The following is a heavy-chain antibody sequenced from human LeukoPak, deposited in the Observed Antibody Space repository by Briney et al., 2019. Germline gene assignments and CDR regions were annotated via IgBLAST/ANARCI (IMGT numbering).Heavy chain of an antibody. Sequence: GGSLRLSCAPSRFTFSSYGMHWVRQGPGKGLEWVAFIWNDGSNKYYADSVKGRFTISRDNSKSTLYLQMNSLRAEDMAVYYCARDRGKDYFDYWGQGTLVTVSS. V-gene: IGHV3-33*01. D-gene: IGHD3-10*01. J-gene: IGHJ4*02. CDR3: ARDRGKDYFDY. CDR1: RFTFSSYG. CDR2: IWNDGSNK.